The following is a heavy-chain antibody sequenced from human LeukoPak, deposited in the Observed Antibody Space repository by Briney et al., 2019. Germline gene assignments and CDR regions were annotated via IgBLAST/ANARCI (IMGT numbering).Heavy chain of an antibody. D-gene: IGHD3-3*01. CDR1: GGSISSSSYY. J-gene: IGHJ4*02. V-gene: IGHV4-39*07. Sequence: PSETLSLTCTVSGGSISSSSYYWGWIRQPPGKGLEWIGSIYYSGSTYYNPSLKSRVTISVDTSKNQFSLKLSSVTAADTAVYYCARNGIFGVVIYPYWGQGTLVTVSS. CDR3: ARNGIFGVVIYPY. CDR2: IYYSGST.